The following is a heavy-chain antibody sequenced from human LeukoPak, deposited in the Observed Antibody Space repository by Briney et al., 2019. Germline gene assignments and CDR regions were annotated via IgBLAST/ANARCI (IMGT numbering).Heavy chain of an antibody. J-gene: IGHJ4*02. D-gene: IGHD6-19*01. Sequence: PSETLSLTCTVSGGSISSSSYYWGWIRQPPGKGLEWIGSIYYSGSTYYNPSLKSRVTISVDTSKNQFSLKLSSVTAADTAVYYCARHSHPIGWYVDYWGQGTLVTVSS. CDR2: IYYSGST. V-gene: IGHV4-39*01. CDR1: GGSISSSSYY. CDR3: ARHSHPIGWYVDY.